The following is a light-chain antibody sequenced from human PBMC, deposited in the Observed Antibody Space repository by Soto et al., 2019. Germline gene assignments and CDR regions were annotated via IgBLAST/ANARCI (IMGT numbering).Light chain of an antibody. CDR1: QSVSSSY. CDR3: QQYGSSPLFT. CDR2: GAS. Sequence: EIVLTQSPGTLSLSPGERATLSCRASQSVSSSYLAWYQQKPGQAPRLLIYGASSRATGIPDRFSGSGSGIDFTLTISILEPADFAVYYCQQYGSSPLFTFGPGTKVDIK. J-gene: IGKJ3*01. V-gene: IGKV3-20*01.